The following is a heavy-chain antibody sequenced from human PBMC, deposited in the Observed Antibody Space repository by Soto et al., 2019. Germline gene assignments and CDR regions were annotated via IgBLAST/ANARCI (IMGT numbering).Heavy chain of an antibody. Sequence: QVQLVQSGAEVKKPGASVKVSCKASGYTFTSYGISWVRQAPGQGLEWMGWISGYNGNTSYAKKLQGRVTMTTDTATSTAYLELRSLRSDDLAVYYCASALGGPIVDYWGQGTLVTVSS. D-gene: IGHD1-26*01. V-gene: IGHV1-18*03. CDR2: ISGYNGNT. J-gene: IGHJ4*02. CDR3: ASALGGPIVDY. CDR1: GYTFTSYG.